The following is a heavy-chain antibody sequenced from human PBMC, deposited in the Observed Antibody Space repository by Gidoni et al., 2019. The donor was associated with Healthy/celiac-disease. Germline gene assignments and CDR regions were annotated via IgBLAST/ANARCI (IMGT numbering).Heavy chain of an antibody. Sequence: QVQLVQSGAEVKKPGSSVKVSCKASGGTFSSYAIRWVRQAPGQGLECMGEIIPICGTANYAQKFQGRVTITADESTSTAYMELSSLRSEDTAVYYCARDFFSLAAAGTNYYYGMDVWGQGTTVTVSS. V-gene: IGHV1-69*01. CDR3: ARDFFSLAAAGTNYYYGMDV. J-gene: IGHJ6*02. CDR1: GGTFSSYA. D-gene: IGHD6-13*01. CDR2: IIPICGTA.